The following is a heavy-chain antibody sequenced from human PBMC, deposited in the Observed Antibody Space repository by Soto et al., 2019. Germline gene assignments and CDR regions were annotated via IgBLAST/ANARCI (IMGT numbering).Heavy chain of an antibody. CDR1: VFTFINAW. CDR2: IKSKTDGGTT. Sequence: GWSLRLACASSVFTFINAWMSWVRQAPGKGLEWVGRIKSKTDGGTTDYAAPVKGRFTISRDDSKNTLYLQMNSLKTEDTAVYYCTTGVVTGNYYYGMDVWGQGTTVTVSS. J-gene: IGHJ6*02. D-gene: IGHD2-21*02. V-gene: IGHV3-15*01. CDR3: TTGVVTGNYYYGMDV.